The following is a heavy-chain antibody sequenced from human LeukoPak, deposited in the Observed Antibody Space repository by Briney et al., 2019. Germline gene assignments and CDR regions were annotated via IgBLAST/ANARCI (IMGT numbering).Heavy chain of an antibody. Sequence: GGSLRLSCAASGFTFSDYYMSWIRQAPGKGLEWVSYISSSGSTIYYADSVKGRFTISRDNAKNSLFLQMNSLRDEDTAVYYCARDLYCDSSGYYYYWGQGTLVTVSS. J-gene: IGHJ4*02. CDR3: ARDLYCDSSGYYYY. CDR2: ISSSGSTI. V-gene: IGHV3-11*01. D-gene: IGHD3-22*01. CDR1: GFTFSDYY.